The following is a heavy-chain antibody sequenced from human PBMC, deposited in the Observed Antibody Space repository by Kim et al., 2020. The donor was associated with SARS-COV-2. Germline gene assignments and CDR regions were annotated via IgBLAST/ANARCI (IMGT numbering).Heavy chain of an antibody. CDR2: IYYSGSN. Sequence: SETLSLTCTVSGGSISSSSYYWGWIRQPPGQGLEWIGSIYYSGSNYYNPSLKSRVTISVDTSKNQFSLKLSSVTAADTAVYYCARRVPVGATDWFDPWGQGTLVTVSS. CDR1: GGSISSSSYY. CDR3: ARRVPVGATDWFDP. J-gene: IGHJ5*02. V-gene: IGHV4-39*01. D-gene: IGHD1-26*01.